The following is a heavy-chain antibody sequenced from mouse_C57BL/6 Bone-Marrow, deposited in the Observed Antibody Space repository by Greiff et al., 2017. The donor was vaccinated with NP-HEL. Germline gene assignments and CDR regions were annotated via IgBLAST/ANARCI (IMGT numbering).Heavy chain of an antibody. J-gene: IGHJ4*01. CDR3: ARTLQYCAMDY. D-gene: IGHD1-1*01. V-gene: IGHV1-54*01. CDR2: FNPGSGGM. Sequence: QVQLQQSGAELVRPGTSVKVSCKASGYAFTNYLIEWVKQRPGQGLEWIGVFNPGSGGMNYNEKFKGKATLTADKSSSTAYMQLSSLTTEDAAVYYCARTLQYCAMDYWGQGTSVTVSS. CDR1: GYAFTNYL.